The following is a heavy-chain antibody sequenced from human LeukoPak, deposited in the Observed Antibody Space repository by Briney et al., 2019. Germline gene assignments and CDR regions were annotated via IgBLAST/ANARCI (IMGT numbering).Heavy chain of an antibody. CDR1: GFTLDDYA. CDR3: AKDMWFGELLSGDSGFVFVGGPFDY. Sequence: GGSLRHSCAAPGFTLDDYAMHWVRQAPGKGVEWVSGISWNRGSIGNVGSVKGRFTISRDNAKNSMYLKMNSLRAEDTALYYCAKDMWFGELLSGDSGFVFVGGPFDYWGQGTLVTVSS. D-gene: IGHD3-10*01. J-gene: IGHJ4*02. V-gene: IGHV3-9*01. CDR2: ISWNRGSI.